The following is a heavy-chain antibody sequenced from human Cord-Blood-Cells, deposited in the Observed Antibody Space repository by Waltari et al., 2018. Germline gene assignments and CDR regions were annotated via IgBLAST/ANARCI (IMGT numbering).Heavy chain of an antibody. CDR2: INHSGST. V-gene: IGHV4-34*01. D-gene: IGHD3-22*01. CDR3: ARGDYYDSSGYYSAFDI. J-gene: IGHJ3*02. Sequence: QVQLQQWGAGLLKPSETPSLTCAVYGGSFSGYYWSWIRQPPGKGLEWIGEINHSGSTNYNPSLKSRVTISVDTSKNQFSLKLSSVTAADTAVYYCARGDYYDSSGYYSAFDIWGQGTMVTVSS. CDR1: GGSFSGYY.